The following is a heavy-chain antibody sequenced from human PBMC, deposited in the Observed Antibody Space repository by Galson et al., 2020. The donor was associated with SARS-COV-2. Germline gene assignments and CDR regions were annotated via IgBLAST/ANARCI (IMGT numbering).Heavy chain of an antibody. CDR3: ARGGSGRGYVY. CDR1: GDSVSSDSAS. CDR2: TFYRSKWYN. Sequence: SQTLSLTCAISGDSVSSDSASWTWIGQSPSRGLEWLGRTFYRSKWYNDYAVSVKSRITINPDTSKNQFSLQLNSVTPEDTAVYYCARGGSGRGYVYWGQGTLVTVSS. J-gene: IGHJ4*02. V-gene: IGHV6-1*01. D-gene: IGHD6-13*01.